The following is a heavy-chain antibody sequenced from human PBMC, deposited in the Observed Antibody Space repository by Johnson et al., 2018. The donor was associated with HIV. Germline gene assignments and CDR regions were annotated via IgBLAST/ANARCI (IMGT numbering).Heavy chain of an antibody. D-gene: IGHD4-17*01. J-gene: IGHJ3*02. CDR1: GFTFSSYA. CDR2: ISGSGGST. V-gene: IGHV3-23*04. Sequence: VQLVESGGGLVQPGGSLRLSCAASGFTFSSYAMSWVRQAPGKGLEWVSAISGSGGSTYYADSVTGRFTISRDNSKNTLYLQMNSLGAEDTAVYYCAKGNGDRSAFDIWGQGTMVTVSS. CDR3: AKGNGDRSAFDI.